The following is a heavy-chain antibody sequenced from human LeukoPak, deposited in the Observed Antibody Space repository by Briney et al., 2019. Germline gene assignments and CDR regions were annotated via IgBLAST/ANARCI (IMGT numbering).Heavy chain of an antibody. D-gene: IGHD4-11*01. Sequence: GESLKISCKGSGYSFSNYYIAWVRQMPGKGLEWMGIIYPGDSDTKYNPSFQDQVTISADSSISTAYLQWSSLKASDTAMYFCARPDYIDAFDIWGQGTMVTVSS. J-gene: IGHJ3*02. CDR1: GYSFSNYY. V-gene: IGHV5-51*01. CDR3: ARPDYIDAFDI. CDR2: IYPGDSDT.